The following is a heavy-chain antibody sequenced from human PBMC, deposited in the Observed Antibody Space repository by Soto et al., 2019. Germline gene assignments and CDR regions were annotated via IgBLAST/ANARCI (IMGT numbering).Heavy chain of an antibody. CDR1: GGTFSRYS. Sequence: SVEVSCKASGGTFSRYSISWVRQAPGQGLEWMGGIIPIFGTANYAQKFQGRVTITADESTSTAYMELSSLRSEDTAVYYCARDLGPRIAARPSWFDPWGQGTLVTVSS. CDR2: IIPIFGTA. J-gene: IGHJ5*02. D-gene: IGHD6-6*01. V-gene: IGHV1-69*13. CDR3: ARDLGPRIAARPSWFDP.